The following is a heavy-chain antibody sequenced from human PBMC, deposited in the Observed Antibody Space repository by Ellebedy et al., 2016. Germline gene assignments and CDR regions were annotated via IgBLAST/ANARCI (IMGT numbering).Heavy chain of an antibody. CDR2: INPSGGST. CDR3: ATYTYYDILTGSTENYYYYGMDV. Sequence: ASVKVSXKASGYTFTSDYMHWVRQAPGQGLEWMGIINPSGGSTSYAQKFQGRVTMTRDTSTSTVYMELSSLRSEDTAVYYCATYTYYDILTGSTENYYYYGMDVWGQGTTVTVSS. CDR1: GYTFTSDY. J-gene: IGHJ6*02. V-gene: IGHV1-46*01. D-gene: IGHD3-9*01.